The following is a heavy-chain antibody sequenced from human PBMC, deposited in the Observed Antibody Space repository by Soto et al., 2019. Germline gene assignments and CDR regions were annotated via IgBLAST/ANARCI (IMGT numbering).Heavy chain of an antibody. D-gene: IGHD6-19*01. V-gene: IGHV4-34*01. CDR3: ARVGLPSGWSH. J-gene: IGHJ4*02. CDR1: GGSFNSYF. CDR2: VTPGGRS. Sequence: QVQLQQWGAGLLKPSETLSLTCAVYGGSFNSYFWNWVRQPPGKGLEWIGEVTPGGRSNYNPSLKSRVTISIDTSKNQFSLKLTSVTAADTAVYYCARVGLPSGWSHWGQGTLVTVSP.